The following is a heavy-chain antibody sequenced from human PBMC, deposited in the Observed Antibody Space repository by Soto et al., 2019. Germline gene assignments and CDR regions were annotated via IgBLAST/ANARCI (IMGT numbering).Heavy chain of an antibody. Sequence: SGGSLRLSCAASGFTFSSYSMNWVRQAPGKGLEWVSYISSSSSTIYYADSVKGRFTISRDNAKNSLYLQMNSLRDEDTAVYYCAKAGPYFYGSGPNWFGPWGQGTLVTVSS. V-gene: IGHV3-48*02. CDR1: GFTFSSYS. CDR3: AKAGPYFYGSGPNWFGP. J-gene: IGHJ5*01. D-gene: IGHD3-10*01. CDR2: ISSSSSTI.